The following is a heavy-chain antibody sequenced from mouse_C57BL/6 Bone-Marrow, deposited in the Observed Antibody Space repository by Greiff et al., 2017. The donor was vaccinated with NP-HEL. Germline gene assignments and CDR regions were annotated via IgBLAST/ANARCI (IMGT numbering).Heavy chain of an antibody. V-gene: IGHV1-62-2*01. CDR3: ARHSLLRYAMDY. CDR2: FYPGSGSI. Sequence: QVQLQQSGAELVKPGASVKLSCKASGYTFTEYTIHWVKQRSGQGLEWIGWFYPGSGSIKYNEKFKDKATLTADKSSSKIDMELSRLTSDDSAVYCCARHSLLRYAMDYWGQGTSVTVSS. J-gene: IGHJ4*01. CDR1: GYTFTEYT. D-gene: IGHD1-2*01.